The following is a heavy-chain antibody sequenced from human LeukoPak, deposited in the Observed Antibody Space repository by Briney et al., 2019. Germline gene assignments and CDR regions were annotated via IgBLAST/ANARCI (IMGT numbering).Heavy chain of an antibody. V-gene: IGHV4-59*01. J-gene: IGHJ6*02. Sequence: SETLSLTCTVSGGSISSYYWSWIRQPPGKGLEWIGYIYYSGSTNYNPSLKSRVTISVDTSKNQFSLKLSSVTAADTAVYYCARDHQVGGPYYYYYYGMDVWGQGTTVTVSS. CDR1: GGSISSYY. CDR2: IYYSGST. D-gene: IGHD4-23*01. CDR3: ARDHQVGGPYYYYYYGMDV.